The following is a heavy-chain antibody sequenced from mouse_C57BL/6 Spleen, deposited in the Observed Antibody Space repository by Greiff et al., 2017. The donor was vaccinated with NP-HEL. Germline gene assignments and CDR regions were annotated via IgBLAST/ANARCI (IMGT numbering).Heavy chain of an antibody. V-gene: IGHV1-19*01. J-gene: IGHJ3*01. D-gene: IGHD1-1*01. CDR3: ARGGYGSSACAY. CDR1: GYTFTDYY. CDR2: INPYNGGT. Sequence: VQLQQSGPGLVKPGASVKMSCKASGYTFTDYYMNWVKQSHGKGLEWIGVINPYNGGTNYNQKFKGKATLTVDKSSSTAYMELNSLTSEDSAVYYCARGGYGSSACAYWGQGTLVTVSA.